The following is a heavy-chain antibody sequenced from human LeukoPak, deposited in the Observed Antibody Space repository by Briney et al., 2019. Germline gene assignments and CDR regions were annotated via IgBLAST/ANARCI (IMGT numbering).Heavy chain of an antibody. J-gene: IGHJ4*02. CDR1: GGSISSYY. D-gene: IGHD3-10*01. CDR2: IYYSGST. CDR3: ASQHMVRGVNN. Sequence: SETQSLTCTVSGGSISSYYWSWIRQPPGKGLERIGYIYYSGSTNYNPSLKSRVTISVDTSKNQFSLKLSSVTAADTAVYYCASQHMVRGVNNWGQGTLVTVSS. V-gene: IGHV4-59*01.